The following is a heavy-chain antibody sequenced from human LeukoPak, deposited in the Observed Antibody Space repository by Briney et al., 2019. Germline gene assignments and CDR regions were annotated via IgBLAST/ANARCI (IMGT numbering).Heavy chain of an antibody. CDR2: IIPIFGTA. V-gene: IGHV1-69*05. CDR1: GGTFSSYA. J-gene: IGHJ4*02. Sequence: SVKVSCKASGGTFSSYAISWVRQAPGQGLEWMGGIIPIFGTANYAQKFQGRVTITTDESTSTAYMELSSLRSEDTAVYYCATDLGYCSSTSCYAVDYWGQGTLVTVSS. CDR3: ATDLGYCSSTSCYAVDY. D-gene: IGHD2-2*01.